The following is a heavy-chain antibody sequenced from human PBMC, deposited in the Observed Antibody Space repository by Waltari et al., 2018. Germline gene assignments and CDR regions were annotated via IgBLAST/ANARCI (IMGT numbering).Heavy chain of an antibody. CDR2: ISGSGGST. V-gene: IGHV3-23*01. J-gene: IGHJ4*02. D-gene: IGHD1-1*01. CDR3: ARDVDSNPEGTY. Sequence: EVQLLESGGGLVHPGGSLRLSCAASGFTFSSYAMSWVRQAPGKGLEWVSAISGSGGSTYYADSVKGRFTISRDNSKNTLYLQMDGLRDEDTAVYYCARDVDSNPEGTYWGQGTLVTVSS. CDR1: GFTFSSYA.